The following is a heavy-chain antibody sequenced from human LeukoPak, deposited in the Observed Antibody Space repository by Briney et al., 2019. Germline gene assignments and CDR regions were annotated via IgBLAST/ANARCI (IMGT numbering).Heavy chain of an antibody. J-gene: IGHJ4*02. CDR1: GYSIRTNYY. CDR2: ISHSGTP. D-gene: IGHD5-24*01. V-gene: IGHV4-38-2*02. CDR3: ARAGDIAMAYPSYFDY. Sequence: SETLSLTCTVSGYSIRTNYYWGWIRQSPGKGLEWIGSISHSGTPYYNPSLRSRVTISADTSNNQFSLNLSSVTAADTAVYYCARAGDIAMAYPSYFDYWGQGTLVTVSS.